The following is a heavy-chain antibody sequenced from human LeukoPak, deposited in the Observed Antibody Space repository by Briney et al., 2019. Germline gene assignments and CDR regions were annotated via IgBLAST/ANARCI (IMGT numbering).Heavy chain of an antibody. CDR3: ASRVCRLGYCSGGSLAPGY. Sequence: SETLSLTCAVYGGSFSGYYWSWIRQPPGKGLEWIGEINHSGSTNYNPSLKSRVTISVDTSKNQFSLKLSSVTAADTAVYYCASRVCRLGYCSGGSLAPGYWGQGTLVTVSS. D-gene: IGHD2-15*01. J-gene: IGHJ4*02. CDR2: INHSGST. CDR1: GGSFSGYY. V-gene: IGHV4-34*01.